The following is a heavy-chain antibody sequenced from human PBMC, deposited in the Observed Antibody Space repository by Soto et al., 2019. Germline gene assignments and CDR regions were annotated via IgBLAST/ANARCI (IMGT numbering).Heavy chain of an antibody. CDR3: AREVAARGRWLDP. V-gene: IGHV4-31*03. J-gene: IGHJ5*02. CDR1: GVSFSTSGYY. CDR2: IYTSGST. D-gene: IGHD6-6*01. Sequence: SETLSLTCTVSGVSFSTSGYYWTWIRQHPGKGLEWIGFIYTSGSTYYNPSLKSRVVISIDTSNSQFSLRLTSVTSADTAVYYCAREVAARGRWLDPWGQGILVTVSS.